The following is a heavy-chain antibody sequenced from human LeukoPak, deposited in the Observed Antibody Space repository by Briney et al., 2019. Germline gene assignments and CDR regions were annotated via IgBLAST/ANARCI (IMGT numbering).Heavy chain of an antibody. Sequence: PSETLSLTCAVYGGSFSGYYWSWIRQPPGKGLEWIGEINHSGSTNYNPSLKSRVTISVDTSKNQFSLKLSSVTAADTAVYYCARGDDGDYVFGYWGQGTLVTVSS. CDR1: GGSFSGYY. CDR2: INHSGST. J-gene: IGHJ4*02. CDR3: ARGDDGDYVFGY. V-gene: IGHV4-34*01. D-gene: IGHD4-17*01.